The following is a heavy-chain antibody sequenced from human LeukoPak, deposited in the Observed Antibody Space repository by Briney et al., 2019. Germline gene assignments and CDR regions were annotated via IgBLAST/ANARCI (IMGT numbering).Heavy chain of an antibody. CDR1: GYTFSIYG. Sequence: ASVKVSCKASGYTFSIYGFSWVRQAPGQGLEWMGWISAYNGNTNYAQKLQGRVTMTTDISTSTAYMELRSLRSDDTAVYYCARLVVGLDYWGQGTLVTVSS. CDR3: ARLVVGLDY. J-gene: IGHJ4*02. V-gene: IGHV1-18*01. D-gene: IGHD2-21*01. CDR2: ISAYNGNT.